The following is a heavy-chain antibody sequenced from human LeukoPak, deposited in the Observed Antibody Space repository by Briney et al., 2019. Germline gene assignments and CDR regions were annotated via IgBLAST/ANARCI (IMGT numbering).Heavy chain of an antibody. CDR3: ANSYSSGSFDY. V-gene: IGHV3-23*01. D-gene: IGHD6-19*01. J-gene: IGHJ4*02. Sequence: GSLRLSCAASGFTFSTYAMSWVRQAPGKGLEWVSAISGSGSSTYYADSVKGRFTISRDNSKNTLYLQMNSLRAEDTAVYYCANSYSSGSFDYWGQGTLVTVSS. CDR1: GFTFSTYA. CDR2: ISGSGSST.